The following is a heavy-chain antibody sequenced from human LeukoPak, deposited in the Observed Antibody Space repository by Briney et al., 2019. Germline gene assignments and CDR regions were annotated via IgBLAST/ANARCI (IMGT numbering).Heavy chain of an antibody. CDR3: ARGGITTVTTYFDY. D-gene: IGHD4-17*01. CDR2: INHSGST. J-gene: IGHJ4*02. Sequence: GSLRLSCAASGFTFSSYAMSWVRQPPGKGLEWIGEINHSGSTNYNPSLKSRVTISVDTSKNQFSLKLSSVTAADTAVYYCARGGITTVTTYFDYWGQGTLVTVSS. V-gene: IGHV4-34*01. CDR1: GFTFSSYA.